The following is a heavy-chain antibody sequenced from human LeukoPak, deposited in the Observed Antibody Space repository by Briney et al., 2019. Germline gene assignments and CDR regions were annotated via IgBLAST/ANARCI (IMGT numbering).Heavy chain of an antibody. CDR3: AKDRYGSGSYNHDF. J-gene: IGHJ4*02. Sequence: GGSLRLSCAASGFTFRNYAMSWVRQAPGKGLEWVSTISGSGGGGNTYYTDSVKGRFSISRDSSENTLYLQMNSLRAEDTAVYYCAKDRYGSGSYNHDFWGQGTLVTVSS. CDR1: GFTFRNYA. V-gene: IGHV3-23*01. D-gene: IGHD3-10*01. CDR2: ISGSGGGGNT.